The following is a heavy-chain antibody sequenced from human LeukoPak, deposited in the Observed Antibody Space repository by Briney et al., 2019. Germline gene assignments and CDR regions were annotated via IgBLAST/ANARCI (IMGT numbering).Heavy chain of an antibody. V-gene: IGHV4-59*01. CDR2: IYYSGST. Sequence: SETLSLTCTVSGGSISSYYWSWIRQPPGKGLEWIGYIYYSGSTNYNPSLKSRVTISVDTSKNQFSLKLSSVTAADTAVYYCATHYDSSGYYPYYYYYYYMDAWGKGTTVTVSS. J-gene: IGHJ6*03. CDR1: GGSISSYY. CDR3: ATHYDSSGYYPYYYYYYYMDA. D-gene: IGHD3-22*01.